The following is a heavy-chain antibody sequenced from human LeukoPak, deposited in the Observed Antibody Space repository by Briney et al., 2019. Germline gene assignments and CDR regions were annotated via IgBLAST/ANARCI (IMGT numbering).Heavy chain of an antibody. V-gene: IGHV4-39*07. Sequence: PSETLPLTCTVSGDSFTSVTDYWAWLRQPPGKGLEWIASGDYSGGTYYNPSLESRVAISADMSKNQISLKLTSVTGADTAVYYCAGERGEEYSSGWYKTNYFYNWGQGIRVTVSS. CDR1: GDSFTSVTDY. D-gene: IGHD6-19*01. CDR2: GDYSGGT. J-gene: IGHJ4*02. CDR3: AGERGEEYSSGWYKTNYFYN.